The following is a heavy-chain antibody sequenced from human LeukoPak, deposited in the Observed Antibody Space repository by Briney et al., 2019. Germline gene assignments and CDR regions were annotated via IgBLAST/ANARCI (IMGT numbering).Heavy chain of an antibody. CDR3: ARGRYYGSGSYYNDY. D-gene: IGHD3-10*01. CDR2: ISGSGGST. CDR1: GFTFSSYA. V-gene: IGHV3-23*01. J-gene: IGHJ4*02. Sequence: GSLRLSCAASGFTFSSYAMSWVRQAPGKGLEWVSAISGSGGSTNYADSVKGRFSISRHNSKSTLYLQMNTLRAEDTAVYYCARGRYYGSGSYYNDYWGQGPLVTVSS.